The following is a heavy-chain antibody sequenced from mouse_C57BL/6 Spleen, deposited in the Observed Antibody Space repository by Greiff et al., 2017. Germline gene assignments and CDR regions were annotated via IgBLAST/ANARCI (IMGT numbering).Heavy chain of an antibody. Sequence: VQLQQPGAELVKPGASVKLSCKASGYTFTSYWMQWVKQRPGQGLEWIGEIDPSDSYTNYNQKFKGKATLTVDTSSSTAYMQLSSLTSEDSAVYYCARRGNYYGSSPLYYFDYWGQGTTLTVSS. CDR2: IDPSDSYT. CDR3: ARRGNYYGSSPLYYFDY. V-gene: IGHV1-50*01. J-gene: IGHJ2*01. CDR1: GYTFTSYW. D-gene: IGHD1-1*01.